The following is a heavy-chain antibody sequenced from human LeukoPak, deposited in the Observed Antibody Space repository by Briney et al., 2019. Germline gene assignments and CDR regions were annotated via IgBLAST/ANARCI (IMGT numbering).Heavy chain of an antibody. CDR3: ARLGVQWELLANFDY. V-gene: IGHV4-38-2*01. CDR1: GYSISSGYY. CDR2: IYYSGST. Sequence: SETLSLTCAVSGYSISSGYYWGWIRQPPGKELEWIGSIYYSGSTYYNPSLKSRVTISVDTSKNQFSLKLSSVTAADTAVYYCARLGVQWELLANFDYWGQGTLVTVSS. D-gene: IGHD1-26*01. J-gene: IGHJ4*02.